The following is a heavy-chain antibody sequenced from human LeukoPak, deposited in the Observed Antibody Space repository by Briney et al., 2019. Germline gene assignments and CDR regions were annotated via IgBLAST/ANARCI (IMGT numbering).Heavy chain of an antibody. CDR1: GYSFTTYW. CDR2: IYPGDSDT. D-gene: IGHD3-3*01. Sequence: GESLRISCKGSGYSFTTYWIGWGRQMPGKGLEWVGIIYPGDSDTRYSPSFQGQVTISADKSISTAYLQWSSLKASDTAMYYCARGRFPNWFDPWGQGTLVTVSS. V-gene: IGHV5-51*01. J-gene: IGHJ5*02. CDR3: ARGRFPNWFDP.